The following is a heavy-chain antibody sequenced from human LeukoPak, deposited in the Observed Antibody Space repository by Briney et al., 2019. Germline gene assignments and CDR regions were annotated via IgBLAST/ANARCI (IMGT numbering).Heavy chain of an antibody. CDR2: INWSGGST. J-gene: IGHJ4*02. V-gene: IGHV3-20*04. Sequence: GGSLRLSCTASGFSFDENGMSWVRHGPGKGLEWVSGINWSGGSTAYAAPLRGRFTISRDNARNSLYLQMDSLRAEDTALYYCARAPITSPFYFDYWGQGTLVTVSS. D-gene: IGHD2-2*01. CDR3: ARAPITSPFYFDY. CDR1: GFSFDENG.